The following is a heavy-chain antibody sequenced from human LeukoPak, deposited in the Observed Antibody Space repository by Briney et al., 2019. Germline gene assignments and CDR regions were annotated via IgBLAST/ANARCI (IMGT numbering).Heavy chain of an antibody. CDR1: GFTFSGYG. Sequence: RRSLRLSCAASGFTFSGYGMNWVRQAPGKGLEWVAVISVDGSDKYYADSVKGRFTISRDNSNNTLYLQMNSLRVEDTAMYYCARGSFFSTARWFDPWGQGALVTVSS. V-gene: IGHV3-33*01. CDR3: ARGSFFSTARWFDP. D-gene: IGHD3/OR15-3a*01. J-gene: IGHJ5*02. CDR2: ISVDGSDK.